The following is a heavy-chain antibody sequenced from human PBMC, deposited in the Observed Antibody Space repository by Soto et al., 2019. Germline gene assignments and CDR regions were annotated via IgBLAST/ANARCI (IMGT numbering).Heavy chain of an antibody. V-gene: IGHV4-39*01. CDR2: IYYSGST. J-gene: IGHJ4*02. CDR1: GGSISSSSYY. Sequence: EILSLTCTVSGGSISSSSYYWGWIRQPPGKGLEWIGSIYYSGSTYYNPSLKSRVTISVDTSKNQFSLKLSSVTAADTAVYYCASRDGYNYNFDYWGQGTLVTVSS. D-gene: IGHD5-12*01. CDR3: ASRDGYNYNFDY.